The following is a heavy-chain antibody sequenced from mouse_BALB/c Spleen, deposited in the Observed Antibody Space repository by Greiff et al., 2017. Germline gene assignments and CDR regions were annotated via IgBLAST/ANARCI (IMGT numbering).Heavy chain of an antibody. J-gene: IGHJ4*01. CDR2: INPGSGGT. D-gene: IGHD1-1*02. Sequence: QVQLQQSGAELVRPGTSVKVSCKASGYAFTNYLIEWVKQRPGQGLEWIGVINPGSGGTNYNEKFKGKATLTADKSSSTAYMQLSSLTSDDSAVYFCARSGGGHYYAMDYWGQGTSVTVSS. V-gene: IGHV1-54*01. CDR3: ARSGGGHYYAMDY. CDR1: GYAFTNYL.